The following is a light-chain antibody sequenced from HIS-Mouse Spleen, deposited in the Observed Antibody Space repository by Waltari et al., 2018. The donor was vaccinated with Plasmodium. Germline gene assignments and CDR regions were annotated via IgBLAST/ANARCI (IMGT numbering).Light chain of an antibody. CDR1: QSVSSSY. CDR2: GAS. CDR3: QQYGSSGT. V-gene: IGKV3-20*01. Sequence: EIVLTQSPGTLSLPPGERATLPCRASQSVSSSYLAWYQQKPGQAPRLLIYGASSRATGIPDRFSGSGSGTDFTLTISRLEPEDFAVYYCQQYGSSGTFGQGTKVEIK. J-gene: IGKJ1*01.